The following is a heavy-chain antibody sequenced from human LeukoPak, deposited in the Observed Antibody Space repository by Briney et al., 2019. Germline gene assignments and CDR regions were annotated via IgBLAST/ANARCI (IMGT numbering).Heavy chain of an antibody. J-gene: IGHJ3*02. CDR1: GFTFSSYG. CDR3: AKEDFLDAFDI. V-gene: IGHV3-30*18. Sequence: GRSLRLSCAASGFTFSSYGMHWVRQAPGKGLEWVAVIPYDGSNKYYADSVKGRFTISRDNSKNTLYLQMNSLRAEDTAVYYCAKEDFLDAFDIWGQGTMVTVSS. D-gene: IGHD3/OR15-3a*01. CDR2: IPYDGSNK.